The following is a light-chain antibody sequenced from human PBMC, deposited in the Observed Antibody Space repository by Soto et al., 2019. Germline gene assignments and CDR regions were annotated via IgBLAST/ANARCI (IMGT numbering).Light chain of an antibody. J-gene: IGKJ1*01. CDR1: QSVSSSY. CDR2: GAS. CDR3: QQYGRSPWT. Sequence: EIVLTLSPGTLSLSPGDRATLSCRASQSVSSSYLAWYQQKPGQAPGLLIYGASSRATGIPDRFSGSGSGTDFTLTISRLEPEDFAVYYCQQYGRSPWTFGQGTKVEVK. V-gene: IGKV3-20*01.